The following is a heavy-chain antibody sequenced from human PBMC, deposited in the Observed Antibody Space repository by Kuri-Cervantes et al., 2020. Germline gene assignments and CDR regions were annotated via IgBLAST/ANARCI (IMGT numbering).Heavy chain of an antibody. CDR1: GYTFTSYY. CDR3: ARDRGRRWLQPGSFDP. V-gene: IGHV1-46*01. Sequence: ASVKVSCKASGYTFTSYYMHWVRQAPGQGLEWMGIINPSGGSTSYAQKFQGRVTMTRDTSTSTVYMELSSLRSDDTAVYYCARDRGRRWLQPGSFDPWGQRTLVTDSS. D-gene: IGHD5-24*01. J-gene: IGHJ5*02. CDR2: INPSGGST.